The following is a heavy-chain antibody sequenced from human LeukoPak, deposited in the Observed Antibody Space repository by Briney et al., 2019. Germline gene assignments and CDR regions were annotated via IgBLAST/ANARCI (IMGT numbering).Heavy chain of an antibody. CDR1: GGSISSGDYY. D-gene: IGHD6-13*01. CDR3: ARDPYSSSWNDASDI. CDR2: IYYSGST. Sequence: SETLSLTCTVSGGSISSGDYYWSWIRQPPGKGLEWIGYIYYSGSTYYNPSLKSRVTISVDTSENQFSLKLSSVTAADTAVYYCARDPYSSSWNDASDIWGQGTMVTVSS. J-gene: IGHJ3*02. V-gene: IGHV4-30-4*01.